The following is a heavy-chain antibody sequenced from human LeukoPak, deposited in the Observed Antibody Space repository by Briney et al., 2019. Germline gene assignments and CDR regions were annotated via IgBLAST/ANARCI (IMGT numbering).Heavy chain of an antibody. J-gene: IGHJ4*02. Sequence: PGRSLRLSCAASGFTFGNCGMHWVRQAPGKGLEWVAVISSDGSNKYYADSMKGRFTISRDNSKYTLYLQMNSLRAEDTAVYYCAKSGTSSSWSPRVKTYCDYWGQGTLVTVSS. CDR1: GFTFGNCG. V-gene: IGHV3-30*18. D-gene: IGHD6-13*01. CDR3: AKSGTSSSWSPRVKTYCDY. CDR2: ISSDGSNK.